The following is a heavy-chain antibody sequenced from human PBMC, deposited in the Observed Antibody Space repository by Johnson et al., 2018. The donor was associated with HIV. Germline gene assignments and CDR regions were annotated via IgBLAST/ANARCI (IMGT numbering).Heavy chain of an antibody. Sequence: VQLVESGGGLVQPGGSLRLSCAASGFTFSSYDMHWVRQAPGKGLEYVSAISSNGGSTYYANSVKGRFTISRDNSKNTLYLQMNSLRAGDTAVYYCASSITGAHRGAFDIWGQGTMVTVSS. CDR2: ISSNGGST. J-gene: IGHJ3*02. D-gene: IGHD1-20*01. V-gene: IGHV3-64*01. CDR3: ASSITGAHRGAFDI. CDR1: GFTFSSYD.